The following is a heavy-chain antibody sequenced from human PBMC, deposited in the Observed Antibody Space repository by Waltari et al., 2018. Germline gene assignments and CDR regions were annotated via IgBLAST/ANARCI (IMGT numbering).Heavy chain of an antibody. J-gene: IGHJ3*02. D-gene: IGHD3-22*01. CDR3: AKAIRGYFTYRGAFDI. CDR2: IRLNSGSI. CDR1: GFTFDDYA. V-gene: IGHV3-9*03. Sequence: EVQLVESGGGLVQPGRSLRLSCAASGFTFDDYAMHWVRQAPGKGLEWVSGIRLNSGSIGYADSVKGRFTISRDNAKNSLYLQMNSLRAEDMALYYCAKAIRGYFTYRGAFDIWGQGTMVTVSS.